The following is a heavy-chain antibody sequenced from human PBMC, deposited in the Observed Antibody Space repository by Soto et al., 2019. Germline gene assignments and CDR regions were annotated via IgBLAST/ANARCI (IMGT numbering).Heavy chain of an antibody. CDR1: GYTFTGYA. J-gene: IGHJ4*02. CDR2: INAGNGNT. CDR3: ASAVAVAADFDY. V-gene: IGHV1-3*05. D-gene: IGHD6-19*01. Sequence: QVQLVQSGAEEKKPGASVKVSCKASGYTFTGYAMHWVRQAPGQRLAWMGWINAGNGNTKYSQKFQGRVTITRDTSASTAYMELSSLRSEDTAVYYCASAVAVAADFDYWGQGTLVTVSS.